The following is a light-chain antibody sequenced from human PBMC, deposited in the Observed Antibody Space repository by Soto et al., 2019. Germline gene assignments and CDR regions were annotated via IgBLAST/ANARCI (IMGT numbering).Light chain of an antibody. CDR2: GAS. CDR1: QSVSSSY. CDR3: QQYNNWLTWT. J-gene: IGKJ1*01. V-gene: IGKV3-15*01. Sequence: EIVFTQSPGTLSLSPLERATLSCISSQSVSSSYLAWYQQKPGQAPRLLIYGASTRATGIPARFSGSGSGTEFTLTISSLQSEDFAVYYCQQYNNWLTWTFGQGTKVDIK.